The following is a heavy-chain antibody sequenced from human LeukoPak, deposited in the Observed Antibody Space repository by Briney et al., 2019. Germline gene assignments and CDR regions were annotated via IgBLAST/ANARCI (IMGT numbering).Heavy chain of an antibody. CDR1: GFTFTNYG. V-gene: IGHV3-74*01. J-gene: IGHJ4*02. CDR3: ARPGYSYGQFEY. D-gene: IGHD5-18*01. CDR2: INSDGRST. Sequence: GGSLRLSCVASGFTFTNYGMMWVRQAPGKGLVWVSYINSDGRSTTYADSVKGRFTISRDNAKNTLYLQINSLRAEDTAVYYCARPGYSYGQFEYWSQGALVTVTS.